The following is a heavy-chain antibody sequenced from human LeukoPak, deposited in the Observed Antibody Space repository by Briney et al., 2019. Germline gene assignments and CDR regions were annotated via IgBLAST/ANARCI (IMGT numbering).Heavy chain of an antibody. CDR2: ISSSGSTI. D-gene: IGHD2-2*01. Sequence: GGSLRLSCAASGFTCSSYEMNWVRQAPGKGLEGVSYISSSGSTIYYADSVRGRFTISRDNAKNSLYLQMNSLRAEDTAIYYCAKANTDILVVPAAWSDYWGQGTLVTVSS. CDR1: GFTCSSYE. V-gene: IGHV3-48*03. J-gene: IGHJ4*02. CDR3: AKANTDILVVPAAWSDY.